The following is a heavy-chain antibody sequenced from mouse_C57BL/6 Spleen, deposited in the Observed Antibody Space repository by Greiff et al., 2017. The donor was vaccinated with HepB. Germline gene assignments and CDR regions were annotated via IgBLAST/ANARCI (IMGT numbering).Heavy chain of an antibody. J-gene: IGHJ3*01. Sequence: QVQLKQPGAELVKPGASVKLSCKASGYTFTSYWMHWVKQRPGQGLEWIGMIHPNSGSTNYNEKFKSKATLTVDKSSSTAYMQLSSLTSEDSAVYYCARRDYYGSSLFAYWGQGTLVTVSA. V-gene: IGHV1-64*01. CDR3: ARRDYYGSSLFAY. CDR2: IHPNSGST. D-gene: IGHD1-1*01. CDR1: GYTFTSYW.